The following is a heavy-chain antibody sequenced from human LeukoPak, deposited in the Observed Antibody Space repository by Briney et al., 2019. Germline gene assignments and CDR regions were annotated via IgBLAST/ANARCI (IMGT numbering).Heavy chain of an antibody. V-gene: IGHV1-18*01. CDR3: ARASAAARSPFYYYYYMDV. J-gene: IGHJ6*03. CDR2: TSAYNGNT. Sequence: ASVKVSCEASGYTFTSYGISWVRQAPGQGLEWMGWTSAYNGNTNYAQKLQGRVTLTTDTSTSTAYMELRSLRSDDTAVYYCARASAAARSPFYYYYYMDVWGKGTTVTISS. D-gene: IGHD6-6*01. CDR1: GYTFTSYG.